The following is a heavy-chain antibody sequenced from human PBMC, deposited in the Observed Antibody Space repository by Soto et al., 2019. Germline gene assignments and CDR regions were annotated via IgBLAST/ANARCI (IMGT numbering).Heavy chain of an antibody. CDR2: INHSGST. V-gene: IGHV4-34*01. J-gene: IGHJ4*02. CDR1: GGSFSGYY. CDR3: ARTRYDYIWGSYRYKLCYFDY. Sequence: QVQLQQWGAGLLKPSETLSLTCAVYGGSFSGYYWSWIRQPPGKGLEWIGEINHSGSTNYNPALKSRVTISVDTSKNQFSLKLSSVTAADTAVYYCARTRYDYIWGSYRYKLCYFDYWGQGTLVTVSS. D-gene: IGHD3-16*02.